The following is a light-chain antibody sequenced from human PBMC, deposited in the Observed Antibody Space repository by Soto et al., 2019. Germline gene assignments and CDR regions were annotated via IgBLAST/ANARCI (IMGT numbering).Light chain of an antibody. CDR1: QSVFNNH. V-gene: IGKV3-20*01. CDR2: GAS. Sequence: EIVLTQSPGTLSLSPGERATLSCRASQSVFNNHIGWYQQKPGQAPRRLIFGASFRATGIPDRFSGSGSGTDFTLTISRLEPEDFAVYYCQQYGSSPPITFGQGTDWRL. CDR3: QQYGSSPPIT. J-gene: IGKJ5*01.